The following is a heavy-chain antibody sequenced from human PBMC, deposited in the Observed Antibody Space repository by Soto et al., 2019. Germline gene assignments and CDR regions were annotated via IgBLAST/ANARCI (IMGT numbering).Heavy chain of an antibody. CDR3: SRAPIQSHQVVGQPPPSQTLDF. CDR1: GGSISSSSYY. CDR2: IYYSGNT. V-gene: IGHV4-39*01. J-gene: IGHJ4*01. Sequence: SETLSLTCTVSGGSISSSSYYWGWIRQPPGKGLEWIGSIYYSGNTYYNPSLKSRVTISVDTAKNQFSLKLSSVTAADTAVYFCSRAPIQSHQVVGQPPPSQTLDFWGQGTQVTVSS. D-gene: IGHD2-15*01.